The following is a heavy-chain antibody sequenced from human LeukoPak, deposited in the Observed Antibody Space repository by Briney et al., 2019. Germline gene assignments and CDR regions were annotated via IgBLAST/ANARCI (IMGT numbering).Heavy chain of an antibody. Sequence: SETLSVTCAVYGGSFSGYYWSWIRQPPGKGLEWIGVINHSGSTNYNPSLKSRVTISVDTSKNQFSLQLSSVTAADTAVYYCARGGFTSGSYLCYFDYGGQGTLVTVYS. V-gene: IGHV4-34*01. CDR1: GGSFSGYY. CDR2: INHSGST. D-gene: IGHD1-26*01. J-gene: IGHJ4*02. CDR3: ARGGFTSGSYLCYFDY.